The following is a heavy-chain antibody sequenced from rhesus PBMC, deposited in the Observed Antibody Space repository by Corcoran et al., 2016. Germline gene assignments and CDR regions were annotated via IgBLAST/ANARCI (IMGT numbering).Heavy chain of an antibody. Sequence: QAQLQESGPGMVKPSETLSLTCTVPGGSISAYYYSSWIRQPPGTGLEWMGGIYGISPGTYYNPSLKSRVTISKDTSKNQFSLKLSSVTAADTAVYYCARSIVVVFTANDYWGQGVLVTVSS. V-gene: IGHV4-143*01. D-gene: IGHD2-27*01. CDR1: GGSISAYYY. CDR3: ARSIVVVFTANDY. CDR2: IYGISPGT. J-gene: IGHJ4*01.